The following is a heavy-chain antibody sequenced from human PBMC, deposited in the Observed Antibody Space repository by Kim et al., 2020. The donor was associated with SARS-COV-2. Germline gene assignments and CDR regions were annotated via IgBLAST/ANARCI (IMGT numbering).Heavy chain of an antibody. Sequence: SETLSLTCTVSGGSVSSGDYYWTWIRQPPGKGLEWIGYIYYSGSINYNPSLKSRVTISADTSKTQFSLKLDSVTAADTAVYYCARGSYGYDHWGQGTLVTVSS. CDR2: IYYSGSI. D-gene: IGHD5-18*01. CDR3: ARGSYGYDH. V-gene: IGHV4-61*08. CDR1: GGSVSSGDYY. J-gene: IGHJ4*02.